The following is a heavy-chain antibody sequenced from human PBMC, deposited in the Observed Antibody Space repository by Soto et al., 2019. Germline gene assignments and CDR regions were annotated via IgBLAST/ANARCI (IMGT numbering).Heavy chain of an antibody. CDR1: GFSISSGYY. J-gene: IGHJ5*02. V-gene: IGHV4-38-2*01. CDR3: ARGRQWLSRSNWFDP. CDR2: IDHSGST. Sequence: SSETLSLTCAVSGFSISSGYYWGWIRQPPGKGLEWIGNIDHSGSTYYNPSLKSRVTILVDTSKNQFSLKLTSVTAADTAVYYCARGRQWLSRSNWFDPWGQGTLVTVSS. D-gene: IGHD6-19*01.